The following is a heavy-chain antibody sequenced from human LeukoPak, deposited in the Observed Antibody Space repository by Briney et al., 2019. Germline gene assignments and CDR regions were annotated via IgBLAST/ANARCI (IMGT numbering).Heavy chain of an antibody. V-gene: IGHV7-4-1*02. J-gene: IGHJ3*02. Sequence: ASVKVXCKASGYTFTSYAMNWVRQAPGQGLXWMGWINTNTGNPTYAQGFTGRFVFSLDTSVSTAYLQISSLKAEDTAVYYCARDRDSTMIGAFDIWGQGTMVTVSS. D-gene: IGHD3-22*01. CDR1: GYTFTSYA. CDR3: ARDRDSTMIGAFDI. CDR2: INTNTGNP.